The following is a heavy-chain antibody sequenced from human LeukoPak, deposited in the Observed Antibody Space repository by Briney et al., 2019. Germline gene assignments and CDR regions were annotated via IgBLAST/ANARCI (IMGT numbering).Heavy chain of an antibody. V-gene: IGHV3-23*01. J-gene: IGHJ4*02. CDR1: GFTFSSYA. CDR3: AKSPGRVVGATYYFDY. CDR2: VSGSGGST. D-gene: IGHD1-26*01. Sequence: GGSLRLSCAASGFTFSSYAMSWVRQAPGKGLEWVSAVSGSGGSTYYADSVKGRFTISRDNSKNTLYLQMNSLRAEDTAVYYCAKSPGRVVGATYYFDYWGQGTLVTVSS.